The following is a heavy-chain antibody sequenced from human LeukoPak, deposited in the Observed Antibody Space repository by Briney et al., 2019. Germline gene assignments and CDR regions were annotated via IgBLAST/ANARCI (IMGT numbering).Heavy chain of an antibody. Sequence: GRSLRLSCAASGFTFNNYDMLWVRQAPGKGLEWVAVISYDGSNKYYADSVKGRFTISRDRSKNTLYLQMNSLRPEDTALYYCAKGLGGSGWYVNYWGQGTLVTVSS. V-gene: IGHV3-30*18. D-gene: IGHD6-19*01. CDR3: AKGLGGSGWYVNY. CDR1: GFTFNNYD. CDR2: ISYDGSNK. J-gene: IGHJ4*02.